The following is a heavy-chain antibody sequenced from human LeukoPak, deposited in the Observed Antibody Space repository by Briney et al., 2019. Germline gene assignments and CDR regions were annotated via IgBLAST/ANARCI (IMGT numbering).Heavy chain of an antibody. V-gene: IGHV3-23*01. CDR3: ATMSGIYYYGMDV. D-gene: IGHD1-1*01. CDR1: GFTLSSYA. Sequence: GGPLRLSCPASGFTLSSYAMSWVRQAPGKGLEWVSAISGSGGSTYYADSVKGRFTISRDNSKNTLYLQMNSLRAEDTAVYYCATMSGIYYYGMDVWGQGTTVTVSS. CDR2: ISGSGGST. J-gene: IGHJ6*02.